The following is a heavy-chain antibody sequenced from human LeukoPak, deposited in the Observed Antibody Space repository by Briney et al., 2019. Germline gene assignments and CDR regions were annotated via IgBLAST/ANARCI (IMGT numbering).Heavy chain of an antibody. V-gene: IGHV3-23*01. CDR2: FSATDGSA. D-gene: IGHD6-13*01. J-gene: IGHJ3*01. Sequence: GGSLRLACAASGFTFSSYAMTWVRQAPGKGLEWVSAFSATDGSAQYAESVEGRFTISRDNSKNTLFLQMNSLGAEDTAVYYCARAKIAAAGTGAFDVWAKGHWSPSLQ. CDR3: ARAKIAAAGTGAFDV. CDR1: GFTFSSYA.